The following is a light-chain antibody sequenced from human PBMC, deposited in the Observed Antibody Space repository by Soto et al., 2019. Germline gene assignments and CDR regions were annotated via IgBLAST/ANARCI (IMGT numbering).Light chain of an antibody. V-gene: IGKV3-11*01. CDR3: QQRSHWVT. J-gene: IGKJ4*01. CDR2: DAS. CDR1: QSVNSY. Sequence: EIVLTQSPATLSLSPGERATLSCRASQSVNSYLAWYQQKPGQPPRLLIYDASNRATGIPARFSGSGSGTDFTLTISSLEPEDFAVYYCQQRSHWVTFGGGTKVEIK.